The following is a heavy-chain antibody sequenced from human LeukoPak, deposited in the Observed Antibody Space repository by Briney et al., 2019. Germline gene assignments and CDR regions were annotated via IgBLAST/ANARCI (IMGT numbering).Heavy chain of an antibody. D-gene: IGHD3-10*01. CDR3: ASRVSDYGSGSFESDAFDI. J-gene: IGHJ3*02. Sequence: ASVKVSCKASGYTFTGYYIHWVRQAPGQGLEWMGWINPNSGGTNYAQKFQGRVTMTRDTSIRTAYMELSRLRSDDTAVYYCASRVSDYGSGSFESDAFDIWGQGTMVTVSS. CDR1: GYTFTGYY. V-gene: IGHV1-2*02. CDR2: INPNSGGT.